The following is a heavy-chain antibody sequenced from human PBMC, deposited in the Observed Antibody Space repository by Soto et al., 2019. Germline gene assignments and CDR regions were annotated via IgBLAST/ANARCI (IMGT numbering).Heavy chain of an antibody. CDR2: ISAYNGNT. CDR1: GYTFTSYG. Sequence: ASVKVSCKASGYTFTSYGISWVRQAPGQGLEWMGWISAYNGNTNYAQKLQGRVTMTTDTSTSTAYMELRSLRSDDTAVYYCASFNYYGSGSYYNVHYDYWGQGTLVTVSS. V-gene: IGHV1-18*01. D-gene: IGHD3-10*01. J-gene: IGHJ4*02. CDR3: ASFNYYGSGSYYNVHYDY.